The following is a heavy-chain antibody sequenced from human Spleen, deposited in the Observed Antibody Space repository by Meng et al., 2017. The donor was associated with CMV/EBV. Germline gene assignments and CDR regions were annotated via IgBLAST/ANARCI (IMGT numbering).Heavy chain of an antibody. V-gene: IGHV1-46*01. J-gene: IGHJ4*02. CDR1: GNTFTGYY. D-gene: IGHD3-22*01. CDR2: INPSGGST. CDR3: AFVGVNSSGYSFDY. Sequence: ASVKVSCKAFGNTFTGYYLHWVRQAPGQGLEWMGIINPSGGSTSYAQKFQGRVTMTRDTSTSTVYMELSSLRSEDTAVYYCAFVGVNSSGYSFDYWGQGTLVTVSS.